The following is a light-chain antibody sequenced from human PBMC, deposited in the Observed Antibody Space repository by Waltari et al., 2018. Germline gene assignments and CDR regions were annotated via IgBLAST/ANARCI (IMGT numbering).Light chain of an antibody. J-gene: IGKJ1*01. CDR3: QQRSSRRT. V-gene: IGKV3-11*01. CDR2: DAS. Sequence: EIVLTQSPATLSLSPGERATLSCRASQSVSTYLAWYQQKPGQAPRLLIYDASNRATGIPARFSGSGSGTDFTLIISSLEPEDFAVYYCQQRSSRRTFGQGTRVEI. CDR1: QSVSTY.